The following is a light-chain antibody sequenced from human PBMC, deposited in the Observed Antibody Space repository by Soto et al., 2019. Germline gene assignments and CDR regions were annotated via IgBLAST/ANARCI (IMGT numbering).Light chain of an antibody. V-gene: IGKV3-15*01. CDR1: QSVCSN. Sequence: EIVLTPSPATLSVSPGERATLSCRASQSVCSNLAWYQQKPGQAPRLLIYGASTRATGIPARFSGRGSGTEFTLTISSLQAEDLAVYYCQQYNNWPWTFGQGTKVEIK. CDR2: GAS. J-gene: IGKJ1*01. CDR3: QQYNNWPWT.